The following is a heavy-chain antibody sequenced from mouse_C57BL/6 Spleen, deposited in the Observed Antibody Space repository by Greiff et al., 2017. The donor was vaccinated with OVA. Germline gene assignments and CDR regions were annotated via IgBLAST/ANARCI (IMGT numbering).Heavy chain of an antibody. CDR3: ARPGYGTPYAMDY. D-gene: IGHD1-1*01. J-gene: IGHJ4*01. CDR2: ISSGSSTI. V-gene: IGHV5-17*01. CDR1: GFTFSDYG. Sequence: DVMLVESGGGLVKPGGSLKLSCAASGFTFSDYGMHWVRQAPEKGLEWVAYISSGSSTIYYADTVKGRFTISRDNAKNTLFLQMTSLRSEDTAMYYCARPGYGTPYAMDYWGQGTSVTVSS.